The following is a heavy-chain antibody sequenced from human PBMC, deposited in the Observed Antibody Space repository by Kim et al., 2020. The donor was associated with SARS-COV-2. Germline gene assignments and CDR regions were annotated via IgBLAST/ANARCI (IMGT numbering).Heavy chain of an antibody. CDR3: ARTSYGYSSRQYWFDP. CDR1: GGSISSGGYY. CDR2: IYYSGST. D-gene: IGHD6-13*01. V-gene: IGHV4-31*03. Sequence: SETLSLTCTVSGGSISSGGYYWSWIRQHPGKGLEWIGYIYYSGSTYYNPSLKSRVTISVDTSKNQFSLKLSSVTAADTAVYYCARTSYGYSSRQYWFDPWGQGTLVTVSS. J-gene: IGHJ5*02.